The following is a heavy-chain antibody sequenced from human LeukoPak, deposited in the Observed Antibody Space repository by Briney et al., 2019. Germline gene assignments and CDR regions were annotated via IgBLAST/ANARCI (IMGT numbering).Heavy chain of an antibody. J-gene: IGHJ5*02. V-gene: IGHV4-39*01. Sequence: SETLSLTCTVSGGSMSSSSYYWGWIRQPPGKGLKWIGSIYYSGSTYYNPSLKSRVTISVDTSKNQFSLKLNSVTAADTAVYYCARNRYYYGSGNYGVPNWFDPWGQGTLVTVSS. CDR2: IYYSGST. CDR1: GGSMSSSSYY. CDR3: ARNRYYYGSGNYGVPNWFDP. D-gene: IGHD3-10*01.